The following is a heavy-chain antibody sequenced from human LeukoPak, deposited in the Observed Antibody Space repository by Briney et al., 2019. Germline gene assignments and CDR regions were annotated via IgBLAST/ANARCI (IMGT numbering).Heavy chain of an antibody. J-gene: IGHJ4*02. CDR1: GFTFSSYA. CDR2: ISYDGSNK. CDR3: ARAEAVAGNPVPYFDY. Sequence: PGGSLRLSCAASGFTFSSYAMHWVRQAPGKGLEWVAVISYDGSNKYYADSVKGRFTISRENAKNSLYLQMNSLRAGDTAVYYCARAEAVAGNPVPYFDYWGQGTLVTVSS. V-gene: IGHV3-30*14. D-gene: IGHD6-19*01.